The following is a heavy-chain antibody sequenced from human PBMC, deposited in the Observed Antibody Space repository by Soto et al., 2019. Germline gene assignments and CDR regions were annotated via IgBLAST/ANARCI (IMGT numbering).Heavy chain of an antibody. CDR2: MRQDGSER. Sequence: EVQLVESGGGLVQPRGSLRLSCAASGFTFSNYWMSWVRQAPGKGLEWVANMRQDGSERYYVDSVKGRFTISRDNAKNSLYLQMNSLRAEDTAVYYCARDQQLDHYYYYYMEVWGKGTAVTV. V-gene: IGHV3-7*01. D-gene: IGHD1-1*01. CDR3: ARDQQLDHYYYYYMEV. CDR1: GFTFSNYW. J-gene: IGHJ6*03.